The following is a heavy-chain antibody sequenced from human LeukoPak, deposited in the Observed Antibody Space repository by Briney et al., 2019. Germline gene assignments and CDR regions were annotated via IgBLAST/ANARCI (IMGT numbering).Heavy chain of an antibody. J-gene: IGHJ6*03. V-gene: IGHV1-18*01. Sequence: ASVKVSCKASGYTFTSYGISWVRQGPGQGLEWMGWISVYNGNTNYAQNLQGRVTMTTDTSTSTVYMELRSLRSDDTAVYYCAREEALAAAGTDYYYYSYMDVWGKGTTVTISS. CDR3: AREEALAAAGTDYYYYSYMDV. CDR2: ISVYNGNT. CDR1: GYTFTSYG. D-gene: IGHD6-13*01.